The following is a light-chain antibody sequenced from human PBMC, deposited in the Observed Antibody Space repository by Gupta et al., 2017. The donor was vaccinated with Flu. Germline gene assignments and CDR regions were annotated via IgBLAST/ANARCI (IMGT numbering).Light chain of an antibody. V-gene: IGLV2-14*01. CDR3: SSYTSSSTLV. CDR2: EVS. J-gene: IGLJ3*02. Sequence: SALTQPPSVSGSPGRSITIACPGTSSDVGGYNYVSWYQQHPGKAPKLMIYEVSNRPSGVSNRFSGSKSGNTASLTISGLQAEDEADYYCSSYTSSSTLVFGGGTKLTVL. CDR1: SSDVGGYNY.